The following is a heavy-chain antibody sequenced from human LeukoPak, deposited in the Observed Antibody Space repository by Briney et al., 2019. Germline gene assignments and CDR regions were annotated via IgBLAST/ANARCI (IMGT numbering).Heavy chain of an antibody. J-gene: IGHJ4*02. CDR1: GFSFNNNY. CDR3: AGGTYYGTGSRPGYLNY. D-gene: IGHD3-10*01. V-gene: IGHV3-53*01. Sequence: GGSLRLSCAASGFSFNNNYMNWVRQAPGKGLECVSYIDNFGITYYADSVTGRFTISRDSSRNTVYLQMNSLRADDTAVYYCAGGTYYGTGSRPGYLNYWGRGTLVTVSS. CDR2: IDNFGIT.